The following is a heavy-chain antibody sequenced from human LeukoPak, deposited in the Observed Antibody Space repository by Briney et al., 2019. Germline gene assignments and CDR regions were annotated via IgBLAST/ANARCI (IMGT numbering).Heavy chain of an antibody. CDR2: IYYNGRT. J-gene: IGHJ4*02. CDR3: ATLWFGELFLDY. Sequence: PSETLSLTCTVSGDSINNNNYYWGWIRQPPGEGLEWIGNIYYNGRTYYSPSLKSRGTISVDTSNNQFSLKLSSVTAADTAVYYCATLWFGELFLDYWGQGTLVTVSS. D-gene: IGHD3-10*01. V-gene: IGHV4-39*01. CDR1: GDSINNNNYY.